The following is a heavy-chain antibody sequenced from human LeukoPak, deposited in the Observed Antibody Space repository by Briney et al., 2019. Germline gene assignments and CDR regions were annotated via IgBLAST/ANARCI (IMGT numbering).Heavy chain of an antibody. J-gene: IGHJ2*01. CDR2: INPNSGGT. D-gene: IGHD1-26*01. CDR3: ARDLGGLENWYFDL. Sequence: ASVKVSCKASGYTFTGYYMHWVRQAPGQGLEWMGWINPNSGGTNYAQKFQGRVTMTRDTSISTAYMELSRLRSDDTAVYYCARDLGGLENWYFDLWGRGTLVTVSS. V-gene: IGHV1-2*02. CDR1: GYTFTGYY.